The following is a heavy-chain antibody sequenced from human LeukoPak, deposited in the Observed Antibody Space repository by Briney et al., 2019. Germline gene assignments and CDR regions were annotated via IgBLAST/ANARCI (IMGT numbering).Heavy chain of an antibody. CDR3: AFSCSSTSCHDAFDI. J-gene: IGHJ3*02. D-gene: IGHD2-2*01. Sequence: SGTLSLTCTVSGGSISSYYWSWIRQPPGKGLEWIGYIYYSGSTNYNPSLKSRVTISVDTSKNQFSLKLSSVTAADTAVYYCAFSCSSTSCHDAFDIWGQGTMVTVSS. V-gene: IGHV4-59*01. CDR2: IYYSGST. CDR1: GGSISSYY.